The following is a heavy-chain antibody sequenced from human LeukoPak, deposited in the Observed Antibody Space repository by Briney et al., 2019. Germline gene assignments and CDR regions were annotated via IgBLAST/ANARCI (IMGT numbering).Heavy chain of an antibody. V-gene: IGHV1-46*01. CDR3: ARGARRGVTMIEGS. CDR2: VNPSDGDT. D-gene: IGHD3-22*01. Sequence: ASVKVSCKAPGYTFTNYYMHWVRQAPGQRLEWMGIVNPSDGDTNYAQKFQGRVTMTRDTSTSTVYMELSSLRSDDTAVYNCARGARRGVTMIEGSWGQGTLVTVSS. CDR1: GYTFTNYY. J-gene: IGHJ4*02.